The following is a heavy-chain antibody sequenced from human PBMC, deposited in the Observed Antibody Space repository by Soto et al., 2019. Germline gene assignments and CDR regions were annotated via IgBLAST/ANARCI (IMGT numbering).Heavy chain of an antibody. Sequence: QVQLVQSGAEVKKPGASVKVSCKASGYTFTSYAMHWVRQAPGQRLEWMGWINAGNGNTKYSQKFQARVTITRDTSASTAYMELSSLRSEDTAVYYCARDIGSSGWYGYFDYWGQGTLVTVSS. CDR1: GYTFTSYA. D-gene: IGHD6-19*01. V-gene: IGHV1-3*01. CDR2: INAGNGNT. J-gene: IGHJ4*02. CDR3: ARDIGSSGWYGYFDY.